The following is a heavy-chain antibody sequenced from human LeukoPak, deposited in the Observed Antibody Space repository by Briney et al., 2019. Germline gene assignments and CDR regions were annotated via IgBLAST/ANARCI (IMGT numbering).Heavy chain of an antibody. Sequence: GGSLRLSCAASGFTVRSNYMSWVRQAPGKGLEWVSYISSSSSTIYYADSVKGRFTISRDNAKNSLYLQMNSLRAEDTAVYYCARGDYTTVVTQSFDYWGQGTLVTVSS. V-gene: IGHV3-48*01. CDR2: ISSSSSTI. CDR3: ARGDYTTVVTQSFDY. J-gene: IGHJ4*02. CDR1: GFTVRSNY. D-gene: IGHD4-23*01.